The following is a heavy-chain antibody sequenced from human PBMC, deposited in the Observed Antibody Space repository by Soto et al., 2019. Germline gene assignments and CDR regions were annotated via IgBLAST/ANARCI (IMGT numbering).Heavy chain of an antibody. D-gene: IGHD3-22*01. CDR3: ARLGYYSSGYPSWFDP. CDR2: VYFSGNT. V-gene: IGHV4-31*02. Sequence: KGLEWIGYVYFSGNTDYNPSLKSRVTISVDTSKKQFSLRLTSVTVADTALHHCARLGYYSSGYPSWFDPWGQGTRATVSA. J-gene: IGHJ5*02.